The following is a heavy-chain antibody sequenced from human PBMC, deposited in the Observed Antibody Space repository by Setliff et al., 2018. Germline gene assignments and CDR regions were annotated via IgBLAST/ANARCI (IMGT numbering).Heavy chain of an antibody. V-gene: IGHV1-69*06. CDR2: IIPIFGTA. Sequence: SVKVSCKASGGTFSSYAISWVRQAPGQGLEWMGRIIPIFGTANYAQKFRGRVTITADKSTSTAYMELSSLRSEDTAVYYCARGRHPPWSGYPYYYMDVWGKGTTVTVSS. CDR3: ARGRHPPWSGYPYYYMDV. D-gene: IGHD3-3*01. J-gene: IGHJ6*03. CDR1: GGTFSSYA.